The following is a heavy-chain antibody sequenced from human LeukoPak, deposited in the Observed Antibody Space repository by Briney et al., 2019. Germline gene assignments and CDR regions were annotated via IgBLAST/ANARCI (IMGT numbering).Heavy chain of an antibody. D-gene: IGHD4-11*01. CDR2: IYYTGST. Sequence: SETLSLTCTVSGDSISTSSYYWGWIRQPPGKGLEWIGSIYYTGSTYYNPSLKSRVTMSVDTSKNQFSLKLSSVTAADTAVYYCARGNLWDYRRYYYYMDVWGKGTTVTVSS. V-gene: IGHV4-39*07. CDR3: ARGNLWDYRRYYYYMDV. J-gene: IGHJ6*03. CDR1: GDSISTSSYY.